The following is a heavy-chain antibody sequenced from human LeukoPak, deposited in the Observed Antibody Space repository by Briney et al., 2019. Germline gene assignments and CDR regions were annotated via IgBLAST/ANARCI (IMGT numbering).Heavy chain of an antibody. Sequence: SETLSLTCTVSLDSTTSNFWSWVRQPPGKGLEWIGEIHRSGSPNYNPSLQSRVTISIDRSRNQIVLELSSVTAADTAVYYCARGGDYGDLRYFDYWGQGTLVTVSS. CDR2: IHRSGSP. CDR3: ARGGDYGDLRYFDY. V-gene: IGHV4-4*02. D-gene: IGHD4-17*01. J-gene: IGHJ4*02. CDR1: LDSTTSNF.